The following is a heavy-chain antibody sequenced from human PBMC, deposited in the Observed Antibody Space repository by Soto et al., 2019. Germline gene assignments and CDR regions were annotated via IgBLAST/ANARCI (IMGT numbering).Heavy chain of an antibody. CDR3: ARAYDILTGSGGYYGMDV. D-gene: IGHD3-9*01. CDR1: GGTFSSYT. Sequence: QVQLVQSGAEVKKPGSSVQVSCKASGGTFSSYTISWVRQAPPPPPPRMGRIIPILGIANYAQKFQGRVTITADKSTSTAYMELSSLRSEDTAVYYCARAYDILTGSGGYYGMDVWGQGTTVTVSS. J-gene: IGHJ6*02. CDR2: IIPILGIA. V-gene: IGHV1-69*02.